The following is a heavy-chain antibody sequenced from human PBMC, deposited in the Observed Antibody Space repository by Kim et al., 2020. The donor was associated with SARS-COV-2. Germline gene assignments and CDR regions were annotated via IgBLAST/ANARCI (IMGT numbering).Heavy chain of an antibody. CDR2: ST. CDR3: ARGGALYSSIF. Sequence: STNYNPSLKSRVTISVDTSKNQFSLKVNSVTAADTAVYYCARGGALYSSIFWGQGTLVTVSS. V-gene: IGHV4-34*01. D-gene: IGHD3-3*02. J-gene: IGHJ4*02.